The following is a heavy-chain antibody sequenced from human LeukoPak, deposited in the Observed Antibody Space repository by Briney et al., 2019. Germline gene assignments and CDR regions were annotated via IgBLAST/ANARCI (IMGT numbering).Heavy chain of an antibody. CDR3: ARDGSRGNLVTAPDF. CDR2: ITRDSIYT. Sequence: GGSLRLSCAASGFTFSNYNMNWVRQTPGKGLEWVSSITRDSIYTFYADSVKGRFTISRDNAKNSLYLQMNSLRAEDTAVYYCARDGSRGNLVTAPDFWGQGTLVTVSS. D-gene: IGHD2-21*02. CDR1: GFTFSNYN. V-gene: IGHV3-21*01. J-gene: IGHJ4*02.